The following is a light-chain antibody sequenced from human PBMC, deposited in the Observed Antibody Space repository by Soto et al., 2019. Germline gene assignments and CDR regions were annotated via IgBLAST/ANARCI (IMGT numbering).Light chain of an antibody. CDR3: QQYNSYSPT. J-gene: IGKJ1*01. V-gene: IGKV1-5*03. CDR2: KAS. Sequence: DIPMTQSPSTLSASVGDRVTITCRASQSISSWLAWYQQKPGKAPKLLIYKASSLESGVPSRFRGSGSGTEFTLTLSSLQPDDFATYYCQQYNSYSPTVGQGTKVEIK. CDR1: QSISSW.